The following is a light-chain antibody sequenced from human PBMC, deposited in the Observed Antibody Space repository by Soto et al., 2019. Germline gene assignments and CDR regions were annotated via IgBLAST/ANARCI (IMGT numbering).Light chain of an antibody. CDR1: QSITNW. Sequence: DIQMTQSPSTLSASVGDRVTITCRASQSITNWLAWYQQKPGKAPKPLIYMASRLESGVPSRFSGSGGGTEFTLTIISLQPADFATYYCQPYYRQAPFGQGTKVEIK. CDR2: MAS. CDR3: QPYYRQAP. J-gene: IGKJ1*01. V-gene: IGKV1-5*03.